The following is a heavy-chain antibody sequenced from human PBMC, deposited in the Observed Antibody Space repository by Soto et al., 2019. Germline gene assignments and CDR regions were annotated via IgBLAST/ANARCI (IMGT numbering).Heavy chain of an antibody. V-gene: IGHV4-59*01. D-gene: IGHD6-13*01. Sequence: SETLSLTCTVSGGSISSYYWTWIRQPPGKGLEWIGYIYYSGSTYYNPSLKSRVTISVDTSKNQFSLRLNSVTAADTAVYYCARVYNLGIAAAGNWFDPWGQGTLVTVSS. CDR2: IYYSGST. J-gene: IGHJ5*02. CDR3: ARVYNLGIAAAGNWFDP. CDR1: GGSISSYY.